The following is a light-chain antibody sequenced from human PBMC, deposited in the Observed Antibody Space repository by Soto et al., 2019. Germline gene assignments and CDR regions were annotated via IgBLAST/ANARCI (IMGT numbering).Light chain of an antibody. CDR3: CSYTSSATYP. Sequence: QSALIQPPSVSGSPGQSVTISCTGTSSDVGSYEYVSWNQQHPGTVPKPMIYNVNTRPSGVPDRFSGSKPGNTASMTISGLQAEDEANYWCCSYTSSATYPFGGGTKVTVL. CDR2: NVN. V-gene: IGLV2-11*01. J-gene: IGLJ2*01. CDR1: SSDVGSYEY.